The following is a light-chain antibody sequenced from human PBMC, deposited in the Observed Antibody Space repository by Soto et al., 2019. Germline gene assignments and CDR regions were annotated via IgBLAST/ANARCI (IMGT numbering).Light chain of an antibody. V-gene: IGKV1-9*01. CDR2: GAF. CDR3: LQHDTYPLT. CDR1: QDFSNF. Sequence: TQSPSFLSSSIGDRVTITCRASQDFSNFLAWYQQKPGKAPKRLIYGAFNLHSGVSSRFSGSGSGTEFTLTITSLQPEDSATYYCLQHDTYPLTFGGGTKVDIK. J-gene: IGKJ4*01.